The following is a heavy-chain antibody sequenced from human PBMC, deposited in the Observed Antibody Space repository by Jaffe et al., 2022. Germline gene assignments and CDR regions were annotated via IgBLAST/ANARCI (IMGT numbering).Heavy chain of an antibody. Sequence: QVQLQESGPGLVKPSETLSLTCTVSGGSISSYYWSWIRQPPGKGLEWIGYIYYSGSTNYNPSLKSRVTISVDTSKNQFSLKLSSVTAADTAVYYCARGGWGLLSPNDAFDIWGQGTMVTVSS. J-gene: IGHJ3*02. V-gene: IGHV4-59*01. CDR1: GGSISSYY. D-gene: IGHD3-10*01. CDR2: IYYSGST. CDR3: ARGGWGLLSPNDAFDI.